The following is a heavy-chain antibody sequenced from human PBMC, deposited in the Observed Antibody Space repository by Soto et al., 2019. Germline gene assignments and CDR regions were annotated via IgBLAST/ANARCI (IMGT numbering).Heavy chain of an antibody. J-gene: IGHJ4*02. CDR1: GFTVSSNY. V-gene: IGHV3-53*01. CDR2: IYSGGST. CDR3: ARGDRGYSYGYYFDY. D-gene: IGHD5-18*01. Sequence: GGSLRLSCAASGFTVSSNYMSWVRQAPGKGLEWVSVIYSGGSTYYADSVKGRFTISRDNSKNTLYLQMNSLRAEDTAVYYCARGDRGYSYGYYFDYWGQGTLVTVSS.